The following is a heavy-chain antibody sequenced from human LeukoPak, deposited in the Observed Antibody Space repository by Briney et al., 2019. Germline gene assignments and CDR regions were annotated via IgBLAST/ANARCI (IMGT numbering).Heavy chain of an antibody. CDR2: IHYSGST. Sequence: SQTLSLTCTVSGDAISSSSYFWGWIRQPPGKWLELVGCIHYSGSTYYNPSLKSRVTISVDTSKNQFSLKVTSVTAADTAVYYCTRLKSGASDYWGQGTPVTVSS. D-gene: IGHD3-10*01. CDR3: TRLKSGASDY. CDR1: GDAISSSSYF. V-gene: IGHV4-39*01. J-gene: IGHJ4*02.